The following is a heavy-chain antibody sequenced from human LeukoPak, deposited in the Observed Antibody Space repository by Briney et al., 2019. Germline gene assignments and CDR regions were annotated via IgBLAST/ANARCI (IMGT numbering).Heavy chain of an antibody. V-gene: IGHV4-61*02. CDR3: AREVATITPYYYYYYYMDV. CDR1: GGSISSGSYY. J-gene: IGHJ6*03. CDR2: IYTSGST. Sequence: PSETLSLTCTVSGGSISSGSYYWSWIRQPAGKGLEWIGRIYTSGSTNYNPSLKSRVTISVDTSKNQFSLKLSSVTAADTAVYYCAREVATITPYYYYYYYMDVWGKGTTVTISS. D-gene: IGHD5-12*01.